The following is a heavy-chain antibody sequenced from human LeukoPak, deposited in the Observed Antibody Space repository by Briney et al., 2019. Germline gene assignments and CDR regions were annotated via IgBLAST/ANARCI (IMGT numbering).Heavy chain of an antibody. CDR2: INPNTGGT. J-gene: IGHJ6*02. CDR1: GYTFTRYY. Sequence: ASVKVPCKASGYTFTRYYMHSVRQAPGQGLEWVGWINPNTGGTNYAKKFQGRVTMTRDTSISTANMELSRLRCDDTAVYYCARPYSSSFYYYSGMDVGGQGTTVTAS. CDR3: ARPYSSSFYYYSGMDV. V-gene: IGHV1-2*02. D-gene: IGHD6-13*01.